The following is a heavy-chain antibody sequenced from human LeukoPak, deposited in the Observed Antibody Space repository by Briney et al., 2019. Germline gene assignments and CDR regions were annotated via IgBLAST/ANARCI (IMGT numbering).Heavy chain of an antibody. J-gene: IGHJ5*02. CDR2: IYYSGST. Sequence: SSETLSLTCTVSGGSISSYYWSWIRQPPGKGLEWIGYIYYSGSTNYNPSLKSRVTISIDTSKNQFSLKLSSVTAADTAVYYCATNSYGQPYNWFDPWGQGTLVTVSS. CDR3: ATNSYGQPYNWFDP. D-gene: IGHD5-18*01. V-gene: IGHV4-59*01. CDR1: GGSISSYY.